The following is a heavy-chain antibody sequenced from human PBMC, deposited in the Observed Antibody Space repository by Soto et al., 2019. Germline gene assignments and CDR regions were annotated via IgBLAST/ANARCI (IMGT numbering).Heavy chain of an antibody. Sequence: GGSLRLSCAASGFTVSSNYMSWVRQAPGKGLEWVSVIYSGGSTYYAASVKGRFTISRDNSKNTLYLQMNTLRAEDTAVYYCARAGTRPYYYYGMDVWGQGTTVTVS. D-gene: IGHD1-1*01. V-gene: IGHV3-53*01. CDR3: ARAGTRPYYYYGMDV. CDR2: IYSGGST. CDR1: GFTVSSNY. J-gene: IGHJ6*02.